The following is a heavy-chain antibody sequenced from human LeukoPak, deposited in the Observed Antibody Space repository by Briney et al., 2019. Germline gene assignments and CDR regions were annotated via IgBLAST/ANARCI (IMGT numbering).Heavy chain of an antibody. CDR1: GYTFTSYD. D-gene: IGHD3-22*01. CDR2: MNPNSGNT. CDR3: AGGGYYDSSGYNPPFDY. J-gene: IGHJ4*02. Sequence: GASVKVSCKASGYTFTSYDINWVRQATGQGLEWMGWMNPNSGNTGYAQKFQGRVTMTRNTSISTAYMELSSLRSEDTAVYYCAGGGYYDSSGYNPPFDYWGQGTLVTVSS. V-gene: IGHV1-8*01.